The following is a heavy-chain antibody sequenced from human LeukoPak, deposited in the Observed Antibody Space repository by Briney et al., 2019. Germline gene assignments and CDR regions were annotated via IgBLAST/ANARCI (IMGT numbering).Heavy chain of an antibody. CDR1: GGSISSSSYY. CDR2: IYYSGST. D-gene: IGHD2-2*01. CDR3: ARLVEPHNWFDP. V-gene: IGHV4-39*01. J-gene: IGHJ5*02. Sequence: SSETLSLTCTVSGGSISSSSYYWGWIRQPPGKGLEWIGSIYYSGSTYYNPSLKSRVNISVDTSKNQFSLKLSSVTAADTAVYYCARLVEPHNWFDPRGQGTLVTVSS.